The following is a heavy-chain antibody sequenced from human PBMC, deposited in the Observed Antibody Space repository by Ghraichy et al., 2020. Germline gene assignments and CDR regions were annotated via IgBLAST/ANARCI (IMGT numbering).Heavy chain of an antibody. CDR3: ARDGYSSAWIHRNLDY. Sequence: SCAASGFTFSRYGMHWVRQAPGKGLEWVAIIWYDGKKKSYAESVKGRFTISRDNSKSTLYLQMDSLRVEDTAVYYCARDGYSSAWIHRNLDYWGQGTLVTVSS. J-gene: IGHJ4*02. CDR1: GFTFSRYG. V-gene: IGHV3-33*01. D-gene: IGHD6-19*01. CDR2: IWYDGKKK.